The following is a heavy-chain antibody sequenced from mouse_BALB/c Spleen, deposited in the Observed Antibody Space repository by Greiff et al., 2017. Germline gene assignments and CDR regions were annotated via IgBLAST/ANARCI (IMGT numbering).Heavy chain of an antibody. CDR3: ARDSGDGYYYFDY. D-gene: IGHD2-3*01. J-gene: IGHJ2*01. Sequence: EVKLMESGGGLVQPGGSRKLSCAASGFTFSDYGMAWVRQAPGKGPEWVAFISNLAYSIYYADTVTGRFTISRENAKNTLYLEMSSLRSEDTAMYYCARDSGDGYYYFDYWGQGTTLTVSS. CDR1: GFTFSDYG. V-gene: IGHV5-15*02. CDR2: ISNLAYSI.